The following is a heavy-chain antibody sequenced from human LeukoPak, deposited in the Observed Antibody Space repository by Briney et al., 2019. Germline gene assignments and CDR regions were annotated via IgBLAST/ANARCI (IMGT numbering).Heavy chain of an antibody. CDR1: GGSISSSSYS. Sequence: PSETLSLTCTVSGGSISSSSYSWGWIRQPPGKGLEWIGSIYYSGSTYYNPSLKSRVTISVDTSKNQFSLKLSSVTAADTAVYYCARTNDSSGYYVLNFLDYWGQGTLVTVSS. CDR2: IYYSGST. D-gene: IGHD3-22*01. V-gene: IGHV4-39*01. CDR3: ARTNDSSGYYVLNFLDY. J-gene: IGHJ4*02.